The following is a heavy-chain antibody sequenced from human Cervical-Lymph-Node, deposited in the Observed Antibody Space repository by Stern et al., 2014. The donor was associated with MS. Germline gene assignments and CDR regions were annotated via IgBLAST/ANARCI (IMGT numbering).Heavy chain of an antibody. CDR1: GG. CDR2: VIPFVGTS. Sequence: VQLVQSGAEVKKPGSSVKVSCKASGGISWVRQAPGQGLEWMGGVIPFVGTSNYAQKVQGRVTITADTATNTAYLELNSLRVDDTAVYYCARGGGDNWFDPWGQGTLVTVSS. D-gene: IGHD3-16*01. J-gene: IGHJ5*02. CDR3: ARGGGDNWFDP. V-gene: IGHV1-69*06.